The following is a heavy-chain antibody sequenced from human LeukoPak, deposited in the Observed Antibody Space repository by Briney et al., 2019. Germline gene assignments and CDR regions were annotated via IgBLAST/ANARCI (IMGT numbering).Heavy chain of an antibody. V-gene: IGHV3-7*01. CDR1: GFTFSSYW. J-gene: IGHJ6*02. D-gene: IGHD3-10*01. CDR3: ARDPAPFPQIWFGEVTYGMDV. Sequence: PGGSLRLSCAASGFTFSSYWMSWVRQAPGKGLEWVANIKQDGSEKYYVDSVKGRFTISRDNAKNSLYLQMNSLRAEDTAVYYCARDPAPFPQIWFGEVTYGMDVWGQGTTVTVSS. CDR2: IKQDGSEK.